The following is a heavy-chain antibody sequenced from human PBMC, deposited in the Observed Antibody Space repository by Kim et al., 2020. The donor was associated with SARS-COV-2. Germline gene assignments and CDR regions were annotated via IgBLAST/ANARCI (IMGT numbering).Heavy chain of an antibody. Sequence: SETLSLTCAVYGGSFSGYYWSWIRQPPGKGLEWIGEINHSGSTNYNPSLKSRVTISVDTSKNQFSLKLSSVTAADTAVYYFARGSSITIFGAVIRYWYF. V-gene: IGHV4-34*01. J-gene: IGHJ2*01. D-gene: IGHD3-3*01. CDR2: INHSGST. CDR3: ARGSSITIFGAVIRYWYF. CDR1: GGSFSGYY.